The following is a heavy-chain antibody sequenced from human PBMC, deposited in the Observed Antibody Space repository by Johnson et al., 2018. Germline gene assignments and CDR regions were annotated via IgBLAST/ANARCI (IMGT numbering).Heavy chain of an antibody. CDR2: IKGDGSEK. CDR1: GFTFSNYW. CDR3: TTYSRQDCTLPGCFYWYFDL. J-gene: IGHJ2*01. V-gene: IGHV3-7*01. D-gene: IGHD2-8*01. Sequence: EVQLVESGGGLVQPGGSLRLSCEASGFTFSNYWMNWVRQAPGKGLEWVASIKGDGSEKYYMDSVKGRFTISRDNPKNSLYLQMNSLRADETAGYYCTTYSRQDCTLPGCFYWYFDLWGRGTLVTVSS.